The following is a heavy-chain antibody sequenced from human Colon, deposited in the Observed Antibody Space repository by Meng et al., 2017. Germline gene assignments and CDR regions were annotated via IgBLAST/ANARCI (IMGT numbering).Heavy chain of an antibody. V-gene: IGHV4-4*02. CDR1: GDSIGNSKW. D-gene: IGHD7-27*01. Sequence: QLQLTESGPGLVQPSGTLSLACAVSGDSIGNSKWWSWLRQSPGKGLEWIGEISNSGKTVYSPSLKSRVTISLDKSSNHFSLTLSPVTAADTAVYFCARERMRELGLFDYWGQGALVTVSS. J-gene: IGHJ4*02. CDR3: ARERMRELGLFDY. CDR2: ISNSGKT.